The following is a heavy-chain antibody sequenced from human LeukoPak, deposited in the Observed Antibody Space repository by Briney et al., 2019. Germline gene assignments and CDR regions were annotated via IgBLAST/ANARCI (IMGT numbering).Heavy chain of an antibody. CDR3: ARWSGSSPSHSFDY. D-gene: IGHD1-26*01. J-gene: IGHJ4*02. V-gene: IGHV3-11*01. CDR1: GFAFSDFY. Sequence: GGSLRLSCAASGFAFSDFYMSWIRQAPGKGLEWVSYISSSSSTIYYADSVKGRFTISRENAKNSLYLQMNSLRAEDTAVYYCARWSGSSPSHSFDYWGQGTLVTVSS. CDR2: ISSSSSTI.